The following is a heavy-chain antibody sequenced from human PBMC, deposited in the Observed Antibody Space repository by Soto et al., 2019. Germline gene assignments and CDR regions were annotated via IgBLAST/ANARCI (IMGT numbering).Heavy chain of an antibody. V-gene: IGHV4-59*01. Sequence: SQTLSLTCTVAGGSIGSYYWRWIRQPPGKGLEWIGYIYYSGSTNYNPSLKSRVTISVDTSKNQFSLKLSSVTAADTAVYYCARVSDDPYYYYYYMDFWGKRTTVTVS. CDR2: IYYSGST. CDR3: ARVSDDPYYYYYYMDF. CDR1: GGSIGSYY. D-gene: IGHD1-1*01. J-gene: IGHJ6*03.